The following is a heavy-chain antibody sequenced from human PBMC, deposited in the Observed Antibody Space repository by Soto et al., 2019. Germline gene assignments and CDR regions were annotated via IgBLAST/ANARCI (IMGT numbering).Heavy chain of an antibody. Sequence: QVQLVESGGGVVQPGGSLRLSCAASGFTFSTYAMHWVRQAQGKGLEWVAVLSYDGSNKYYADSVKGRFTNTRDKSKNTLYLQMNSLRAEDTAVYYCARVVPAAMYYYYGMDVWGQGTTVTVSS. CDR3: ARVVPAAMYYYYGMDV. D-gene: IGHD2-2*01. CDR1: GFTFSTYA. J-gene: IGHJ6*02. CDR2: LSYDGSNK. V-gene: IGHV3-30*03.